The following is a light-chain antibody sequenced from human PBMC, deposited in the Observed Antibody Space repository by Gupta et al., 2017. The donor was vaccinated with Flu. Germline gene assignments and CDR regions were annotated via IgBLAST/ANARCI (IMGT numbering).Light chain of an antibody. CDR1: QIVSSY. V-gene: IGKV3-11*01. CDR2: DAS. CDR3: QQRSNWPLT. J-gene: IGKJ4*01. Sequence: EIVLTQSPATLSLSPGERAALSCMASQIVSSYLAWYQQKPGQAPRLLIYDASNRATGIPARFSGSGSGTDVTLTISSLEPEDFAVYYCQQRSNWPLTFGGGTKVEIK.